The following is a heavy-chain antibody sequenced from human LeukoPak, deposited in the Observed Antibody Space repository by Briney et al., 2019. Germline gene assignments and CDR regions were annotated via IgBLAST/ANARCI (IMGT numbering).Heavy chain of an antibody. CDR2: INPSGGST. D-gene: IGHD6-13*01. CDR1: GYTFTSYY. CDR3: ARVPAAGTPYYYYYMDV. Sequence: EASVKLSCRASGYTFTSYYMHWVRQAPGQGLEWMGIINPSGGSTSYAQKFQGRVTMTRDMSTSTVYMELSSLRSEDTAVYYCARVPAAGTPYYYYYMDVWGKGTTVTVSS. J-gene: IGHJ6*03. V-gene: IGHV1-46*01.